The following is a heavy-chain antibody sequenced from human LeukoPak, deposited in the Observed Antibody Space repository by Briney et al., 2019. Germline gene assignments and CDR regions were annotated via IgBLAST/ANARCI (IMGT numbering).Heavy chain of an antibody. V-gene: IGHV3-48*04. D-gene: IGHD2-8*01. J-gene: IGHJ4*02. CDR2: ISSSSSTI. CDR1: GFTFSSYS. CDR3: ARQWRGNDY. Sequence: GGSLRLSCAASGFTFSSYSMNWVRQTPGKGLEWVSYISSSSSTIYYADSVKGRFTISRDNAKNSLYLQMNSLRAEDTAVYYCARQWRGNDYWGQGTLVTVSS.